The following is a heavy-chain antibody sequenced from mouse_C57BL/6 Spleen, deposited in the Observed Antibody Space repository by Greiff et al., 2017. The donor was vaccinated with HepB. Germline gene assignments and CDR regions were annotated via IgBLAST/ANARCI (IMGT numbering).Heavy chain of an antibody. V-gene: IGHV1-19*01. CDR3: ARDYGSGRAMDY. CDR2: INPYNGGT. Sequence: EVQLQQSGPVLVKPGASVKMSCKASGYTFTDYYMNWVKQSHGKSLEWIGVINPYNGGTSYNQKFKGKATLTVDKSSSTAYMELNSLTSEDSAVYYCARDYGSGRAMDYWGQGTSVTVSS. J-gene: IGHJ4*01. D-gene: IGHD1-1*01. CDR1: GYTFTDYY.